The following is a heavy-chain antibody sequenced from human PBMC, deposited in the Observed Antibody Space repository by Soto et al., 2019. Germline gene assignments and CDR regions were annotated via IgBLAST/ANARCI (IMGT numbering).Heavy chain of an antibody. V-gene: IGHV1-69*12. CDR2: IIPVFGTP. CDR3: ARGDATKIVVTTYYAMDV. Sequence: QVQLVQSGAEVKKPGSSVKVSCKASGGSLSNYGISWVRQAPGQGLEWMGAIIPVFGTPNYAQKFQDRVTITADESTTTVYMAVRSLTSEDPAVYYCARGDATKIVVTTYYAMDVWGQGTTVTVSS. D-gene: IGHD3-22*01. CDR1: GGSLSNYG. J-gene: IGHJ6*02.